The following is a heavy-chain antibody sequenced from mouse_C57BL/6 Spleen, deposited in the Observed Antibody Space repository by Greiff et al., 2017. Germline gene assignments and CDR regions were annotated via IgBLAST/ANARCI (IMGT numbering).Heavy chain of an antibody. Sequence: EVQLQQSGPELVKPGASVKISCKASGYTFTDYYMNWVKQSHGKSLEWIGDINPNNGGTSYNQKFKGKATLTVDKSSSTAYMELRSLTSEDSAVYYCARWDYDRVFAYWGQGTLVTVSA. J-gene: IGHJ3*01. V-gene: IGHV1-26*01. CDR3: ARWDYDRVFAY. CDR2: INPNNGGT. CDR1: GYTFTDYY. D-gene: IGHD2-4*01.